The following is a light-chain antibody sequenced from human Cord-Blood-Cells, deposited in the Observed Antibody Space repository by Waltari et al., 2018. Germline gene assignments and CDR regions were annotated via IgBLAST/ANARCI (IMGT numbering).Light chain of an antibody. V-gene: IGLV2-14*01. CDR1: SSDVGGDNY. CDR3: SSYTSSSTWV. J-gene: IGLJ3*02. Sequence: QSALTQPASVSGSPGQSITISCPGTSSDVGGDNYVSWYQQHPGKAPKLMIYDVSNRPSGVSNRFSGSKSGNTASLTISGLQADDEADYYCSSYTSSSTWVFGGGTKLTVL. CDR2: DVS.